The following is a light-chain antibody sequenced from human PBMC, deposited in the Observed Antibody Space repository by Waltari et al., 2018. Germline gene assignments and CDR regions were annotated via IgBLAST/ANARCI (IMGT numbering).Light chain of an antibody. Sequence: QSALTQPASVSGSPGPSITISCPGTSSDVGGYNYVSWYQQHPGKAPKLMIYDVSKRPSGVSNRFSGSKSGNTASLTISGLQAEDEADYYCCSYAGSSIVVFGGGTKLTVL. CDR3: CSYAGSSIVV. J-gene: IGLJ2*01. V-gene: IGLV2-23*02. CDR2: DVS. CDR1: SSDVGGYNY.